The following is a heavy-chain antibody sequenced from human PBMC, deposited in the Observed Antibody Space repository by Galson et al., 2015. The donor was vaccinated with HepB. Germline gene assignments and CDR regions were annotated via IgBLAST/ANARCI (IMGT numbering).Heavy chain of an antibody. CDR3: ARGNHPTEYYDFWSGPPYGYYYGMDV. J-gene: IGHJ6*02. V-gene: IGHV1-8*01. CDR1: GYTFTSYD. CDR2: MNPNSGNT. D-gene: IGHD3-3*01. Sequence: SVKVSCKASGYTFTSYDINWVRQATGQGLEWMGWMNPNSGNTGYAQKFQGRVTMTRNTSISTAYMELSSLRSEDTAVYYCARGNHPTEYYDFWSGPPYGYYYGMDVWGQGTTVTVSS.